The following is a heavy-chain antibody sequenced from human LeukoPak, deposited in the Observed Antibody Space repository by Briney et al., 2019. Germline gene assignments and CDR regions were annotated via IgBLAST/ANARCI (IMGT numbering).Heavy chain of an antibody. J-gene: IGHJ4*02. D-gene: IGHD3-10*01. CDR1: GGSISSSGYL. CDR3: LRSHGAY. CDR2: IRYSGT. V-gene: IGHV4-39*01. Sequence: PPETLSLTCTVFGGSISSSGYLWGWIRQPPGKGLELIGNIRYSGTYYNPSLKSRVTISVDTSKNQFSLKLSSVTAADTAVYYCLRSHGAYWGQGTLVTVSS.